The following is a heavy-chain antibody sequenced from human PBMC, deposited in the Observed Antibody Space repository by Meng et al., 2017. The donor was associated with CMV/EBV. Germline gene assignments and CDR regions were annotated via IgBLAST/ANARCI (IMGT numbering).Heavy chain of an antibody. V-gene: IGHV3-7*01. CDR1: RFTFSSNW. CDR2: IKQDGSGK. J-gene: IGHJ3*02. CDR3: ARIGLYPGRMYQLNAFDI. D-gene: IGHD2-2*01. Sequence: GESLKISCAASRFTFSSNWMSWVRQAPGKGLEWVANIKQDGSGKYYMDSVKGRFTISRNNAKDSVKGRFTISRNNAKNSLYLQMNSLRAEDTAVYYCARIGLYPGRMYQLNAFDIWGQGTMVTVSS.